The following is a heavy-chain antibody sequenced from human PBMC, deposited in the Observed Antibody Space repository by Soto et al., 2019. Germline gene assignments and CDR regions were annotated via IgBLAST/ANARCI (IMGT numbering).Heavy chain of an antibody. D-gene: IGHD3-22*01. V-gene: IGHV4-34*01. CDR2: INHSGST. CDR1: GGSFSGYY. CDR3: ARGGYYYDSSGYYYEPVDY. J-gene: IGHJ4*02. Sequence: SETLSLTCAVYGGSFSGYYWSWIRQPPGKGLEWIGEINHSGSTNYNPSLKSRVTVSVDTSKNQFSLKLSSVTAADTAVYYCARGGYYYDSSGYYYEPVDYWGQGTLVTVSS.